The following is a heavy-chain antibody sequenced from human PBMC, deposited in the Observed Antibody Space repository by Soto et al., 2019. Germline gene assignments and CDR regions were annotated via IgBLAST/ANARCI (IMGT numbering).Heavy chain of an antibody. CDR2: ISYDGSNK. J-gene: IGHJ4*02. V-gene: IGHV3-30*18. CDR3: AKDWTYYYDSSGYYPDY. CDR1: GFTFSSYG. D-gene: IGHD3-22*01. Sequence: VGSLRLSCAASGFTFSSYGMHWVRQAPGKGLEWVAVISYDGSNKYYADSVKGRFTISRDNSKNTLYLQMNSLRAEDTAVYYCAKDWTYYYDSSGYYPDYWGQGTLVTVSS.